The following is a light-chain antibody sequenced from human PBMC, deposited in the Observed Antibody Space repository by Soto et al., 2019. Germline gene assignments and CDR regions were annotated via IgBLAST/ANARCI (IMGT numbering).Light chain of an antibody. CDR1: SSDVGGSNF. V-gene: IGLV2-8*01. J-gene: IGLJ1*01. CDR2: EVS. CDR3: SSYAGRNNYV. Sequence: SALTQPPSASGSPGQSVTISCTGTSSDVGGSNFVSWYQQHPGKAPKVMIYEVSKRPSGVPDRFSGSKSGNTASLTVSGLQAEDEADYYCSSYAGRNNYVFGTGTKVTVL.